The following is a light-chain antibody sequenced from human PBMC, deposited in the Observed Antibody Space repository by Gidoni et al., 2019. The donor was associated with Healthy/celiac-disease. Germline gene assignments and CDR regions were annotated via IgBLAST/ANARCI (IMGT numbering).Light chain of an antibody. CDR3: KQYNSYSRS. CDR2: KAS. J-gene: IGKJ2*03. V-gene: IGKV1-5*03. CDR1: QSISSW. Sequence: LQMTQSPSTLSASVGDRVTITCRASQSISSWLAWYQQKPGKAPKLLIYKASSLESGVPSRFSGSGSGTEFTRTISSLQPDDFATYYCKQYNSYSRSFGQGTKLEIK.